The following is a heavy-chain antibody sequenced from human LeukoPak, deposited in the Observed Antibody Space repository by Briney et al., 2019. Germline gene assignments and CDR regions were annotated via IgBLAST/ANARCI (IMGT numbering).Heavy chain of an antibody. J-gene: IGHJ4*02. Sequence: SQTLSLTCTVSGGSISSGDYYWSWIRQPPGKGLEWIGYIYYSGSTYYNPSLKSRVTISVDTSKNQFSLKLSSVTAADTPVYYCARVFPRSWYLNWGQGTLVTVSS. CDR3: ARVFPRSWYLN. CDR2: IYYSGST. CDR1: GGSISSGDYY. V-gene: IGHV4-30-4*08. D-gene: IGHD6-13*01.